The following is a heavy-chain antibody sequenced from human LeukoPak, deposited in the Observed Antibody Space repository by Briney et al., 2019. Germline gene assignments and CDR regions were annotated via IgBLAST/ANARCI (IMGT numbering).Heavy chain of an antibody. V-gene: IGHV4-61*02. CDR2: IYTSGST. J-gene: IGHJ4*02. CDR1: GGSISSGSYY. CDR3: ARILLWFGELYSYFDY. D-gene: IGHD3-10*01. Sequence: SETLSLTCTVSGGSISSGSYYWSWIRQPAGKGLEWIGRIYTSGSTKYNPSLKSRVTISVDRSKNQFSLKLSSVTAADTAVYYCARILLWFGELYSYFDYWGQGTLVTVSS.